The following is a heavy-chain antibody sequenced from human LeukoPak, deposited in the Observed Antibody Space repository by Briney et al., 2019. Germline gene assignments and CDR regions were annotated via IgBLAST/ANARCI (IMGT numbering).Heavy chain of an antibody. J-gene: IGHJ4*02. D-gene: IGHD6-19*01. CDR2: IYYSGST. Sequence: SETLSLTCTVSGGSISSYYWSWIRQPPGKGLGWIGYIYYSGSTNYNPSLKSRVTISVDTSKNQFSLKLSSVTAADTAVYYCARVEQWLGRAFDYWGQGTLVTVSS. CDR3: ARVEQWLGRAFDY. V-gene: IGHV4-59*01. CDR1: GGSISSYY.